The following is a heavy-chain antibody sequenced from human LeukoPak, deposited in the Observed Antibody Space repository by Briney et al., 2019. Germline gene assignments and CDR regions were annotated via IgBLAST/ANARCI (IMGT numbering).Heavy chain of an antibody. CDR3: ARDPHDKEYDFWSGYYGMDV. J-gene: IGHJ6*02. CDR1: GGTFSSYN. CDR2: IIPILGIA. D-gene: IGHD3-3*01. V-gene: IGHV1-69*04. Sequence: ASVKVSCKASGGTFSSYNISWVRQAPGQGLEWMGRIIPILGIANYAQKFQGRVTITADKSTSTAYMELSSLRSEDTAVYYCARDPHDKEYDFWSGYYGMDVWGQGTTVTVSS.